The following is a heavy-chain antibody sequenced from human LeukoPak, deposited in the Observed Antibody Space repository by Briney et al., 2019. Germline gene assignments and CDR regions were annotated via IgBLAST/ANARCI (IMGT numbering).Heavy chain of an antibody. J-gene: IGHJ5*02. D-gene: IGHD2-15*01. CDR2: IYYSGST. Sequence: SETLSLTCTVSGGSISSSSYYWGWIRQPPGKGLEWIGSIYYSGSTYYNPSLKSRVTISVDTSKNQFSLKLSSVTAADTAVYYCARPYCSGGSCYSLGIGWFDPWGQGTLATVSS. CDR1: GGSISSSSYY. V-gene: IGHV4-39*01. CDR3: ARPYCSGGSCYSLGIGWFDP.